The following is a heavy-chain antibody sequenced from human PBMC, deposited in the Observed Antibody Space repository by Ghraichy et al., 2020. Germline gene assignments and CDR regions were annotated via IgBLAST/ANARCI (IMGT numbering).Heavy chain of an antibody. D-gene: IGHD1-26*01. CDR3: ARLMGTTTIWDY. Sequence: GGSLRLSCAASGFIFSYHCMSWVRQAPGEGLEWVASIRPDGSDTYYLDSVKGRFTLSRDGATSSLYLKMYSLRAEDTAVYFCARLMGTTTIWDYWGQGTLVTVSS. J-gene: IGHJ4*02. CDR2: IRPDGSDT. V-gene: IGHV3-7*01. CDR1: GFIFSYHC.